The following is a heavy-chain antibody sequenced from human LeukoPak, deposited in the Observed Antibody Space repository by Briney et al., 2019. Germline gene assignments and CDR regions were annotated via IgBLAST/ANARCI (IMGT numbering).Heavy chain of an antibody. Sequence: KSSETLSLTCTVSGGSISSGDYYWSWIRQPPGKGLEWIGYIYYSGSTYYNPSLKSRVTISVDTSKNQFSLKLSSVTAADTAVYYCARSSTMIVVASDFDAFDIWGQGTMVTVSS. J-gene: IGHJ3*02. V-gene: IGHV4-30-4*01. CDR3: ARSSTMIVVASDFDAFDI. CDR2: IYYSGST. D-gene: IGHD3-22*01. CDR1: GGSISSGDYY.